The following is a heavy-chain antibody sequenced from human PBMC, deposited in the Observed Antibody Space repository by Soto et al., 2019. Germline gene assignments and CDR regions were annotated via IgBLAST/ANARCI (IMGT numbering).Heavy chain of an antibody. J-gene: IGHJ4*02. CDR1: GFTFSSYW. CDR2: INTDGSTT. Sequence: GGSLRLSCAASGFTFSSYWMHWVRQTPGKGLEWVSRINTDGSTTNYADSVKGRFTISRDNPKNTLYLQMNSLRAEDTAVYYCAREDGARVTSNIDYWGQGTLVTVSS. D-gene: IGHD2-21*02. CDR3: AREDGARVTSNIDY. V-gene: IGHV3-74*01.